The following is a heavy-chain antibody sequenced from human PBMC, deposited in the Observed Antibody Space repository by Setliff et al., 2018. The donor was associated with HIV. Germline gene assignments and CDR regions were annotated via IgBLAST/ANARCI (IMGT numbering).Heavy chain of an antibody. Sequence: GESLSLSCAASGFTVSTYYMSWVRQAPGKGLEWDATIYSDGSPYNADSVTGRFTLSRDISENALYLQIDSLRPEDTAVYYCARLRLYNSALDYWGQGTLVTVSS. V-gene: IGHV3-66*02. CDR1: GFTVSTYY. CDR2: IYSDGSP. J-gene: IGHJ4*02. CDR3: ARLRLYNSALDY. D-gene: IGHD3-10*01.